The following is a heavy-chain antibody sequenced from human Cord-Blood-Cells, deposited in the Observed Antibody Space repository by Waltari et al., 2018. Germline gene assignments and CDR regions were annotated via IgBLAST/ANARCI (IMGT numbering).Heavy chain of an antibody. J-gene: IGHJ3*02. D-gene: IGHD1-20*01. CDR2: ISSNSSYI. CDR3: ALNWNDAFDI. V-gene: IGHV3-21*01. CDR1: GFTFSSYS. Sequence: EVQLVESGGGLVKPGGSLRLSCAASGFTFSSYSMNWVRQAPGKGLEWVSSISSNSSYIYYADSVKGRFTISRDNAKNSLYLQMNSLRAEDTAVYYCALNWNDAFDIWGQGTMVTVSS.